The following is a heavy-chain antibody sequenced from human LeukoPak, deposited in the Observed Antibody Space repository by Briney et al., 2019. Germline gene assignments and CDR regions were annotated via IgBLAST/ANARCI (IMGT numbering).Heavy chain of an antibody. J-gene: IGHJ4*02. CDR1: GFTFSNAW. D-gene: IGHD3-22*01. CDR3: TALTMIVG. Sequence: PGGSLRLSCAASGFTFSNAWMSGVRQAPGKGLEWVGRIKSKTDGGTTDYAAPVQGRFTISRDDSKNTLYLHMNSLKTDDTAVYYCTALTMIVGWGQGTLVTVSS. V-gene: IGHV3-15*01. CDR2: IKSKTDGGTT.